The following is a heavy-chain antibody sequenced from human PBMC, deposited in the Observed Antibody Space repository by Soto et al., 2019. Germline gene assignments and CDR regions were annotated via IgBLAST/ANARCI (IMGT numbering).Heavy chain of an antibody. J-gene: IGHJ4*02. CDR2: IIPIFGTA. CDR1: GGTFSSYA. D-gene: IGHD3-9*01. CDR3: ARGRPDYDILTGYYYYFDY. Sequence: QVQLVQSGAEVKKPGSSVKVSCKASGGTFSSYAISWVRQAPGQGLEWMGGIIPIFGTANYAQKFQGRVTITADESTSTAYMELSSLRSEDTAVYYCARGRPDYDILTGYYYYFDYWGQGTLVTVSS. V-gene: IGHV1-69*01.